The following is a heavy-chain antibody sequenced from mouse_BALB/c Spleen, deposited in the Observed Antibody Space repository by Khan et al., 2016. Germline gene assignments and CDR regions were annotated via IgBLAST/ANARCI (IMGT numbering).Heavy chain of an antibody. Sequence: QVQLKQSGPGLVAPSQSLSITCTVSGFSLIAYGVNWVRQPPGKGLEWLGMIWGDGSTDYNSSLKSRLNITKHNSKSQVFLKMNSLQSDDTATYYCARDGWGYYAMDYWGQGTSVTVSS. CDR1: GFSLIAYG. CDR2: IWGDGST. J-gene: IGHJ4*01. D-gene: IGHD2-2*01. V-gene: IGHV2-6-7*01. CDR3: ARDGWGYYAMDY.